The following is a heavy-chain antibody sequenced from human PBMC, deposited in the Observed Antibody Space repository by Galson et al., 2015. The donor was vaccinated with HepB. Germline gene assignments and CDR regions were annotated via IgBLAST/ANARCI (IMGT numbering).Heavy chain of an antibody. CDR2: INDSGGRT. Sequence: SLRLSCAASGSTFSSNGMSWVRQAPGKGLEWVSTINDSGGRTHYADSVKGRFTISRDNARNTLFLIMISLRAEDTAVYYCTKDAGYSSSLFDYWGPGTLVTVSS. V-gene: IGHV3-23*01. CDR1: GSTFSSNG. D-gene: IGHD6-19*01. J-gene: IGHJ4*02. CDR3: TKDAGYSSSLFDY.